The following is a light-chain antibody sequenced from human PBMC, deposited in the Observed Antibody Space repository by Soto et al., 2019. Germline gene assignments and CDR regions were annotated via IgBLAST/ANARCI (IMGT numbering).Light chain of an antibody. Sequence: QSVLTQPPSVSGAPGQRVTISCTGSSSNIGAGYDVHWYQQLPGTAPKLLIYGNSNRPSGVPDRFSGSKSGTSASLAITGLQAEDEADYYGQSYDSSLSAHNYVFGTGTKVTVL. CDR2: GNS. CDR1: SSNIGAGYD. J-gene: IGLJ1*01. CDR3: QSYDSSLSAHNYV. V-gene: IGLV1-40*01.